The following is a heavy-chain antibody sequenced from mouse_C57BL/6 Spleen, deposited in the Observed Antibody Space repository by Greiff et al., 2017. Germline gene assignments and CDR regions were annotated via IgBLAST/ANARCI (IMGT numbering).Heavy chain of an antibody. D-gene: IGHD1-1*02. J-gene: IGHJ3*01. CDR3: TRSDYAWFSD. Sequence: QVQLQQSGAELVRPGASVTLSCKASGYTFTDYEMHWVKQTPVHGLEWIGAIDPETGGTAYKQKFKGKARMTADKSSSTAYMELRSLTSEDSAVNYCTRSDYAWFSDWGQGALVTVS. CDR1: GYTFTDYE. V-gene: IGHV1-15*01. CDR2: IDPETGGT.